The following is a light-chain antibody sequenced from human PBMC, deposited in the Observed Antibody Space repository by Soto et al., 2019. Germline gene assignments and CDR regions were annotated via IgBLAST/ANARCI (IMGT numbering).Light chain of an antibody. J-gene: IGKJ1*01. CDR3: QQSYSTPPT. CDR2: MAS. CDR1: QSISSY. V-gene: IGKV1-39*01. Sequence: DIQMTPSPSSLSASVGDRVSITCRASQSISSYLNWYQQKPGKAPQLLIYMASSLESGVPSRFSGSGSGTDFTLTISSLQPEDFATYYCQQSYSTPPTFGQGTKVDIK.